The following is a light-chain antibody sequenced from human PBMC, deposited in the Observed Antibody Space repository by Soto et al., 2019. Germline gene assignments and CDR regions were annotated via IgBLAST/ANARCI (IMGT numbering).Light chain of an antibody. J-gene: IGKJ1*01. CDR2: KTS. CDR1: QSISPW. V-gene: IGKV1-5*03. CDR3: QQYKTYSRT. Sequence: IQMTQSPSTLSASVGDRVTITCRASQSISPWLAWYQQKPGKAPKVLIYKTSTLQSGVPSRFSGSGSGTEFTLTISRLQPDDFAIYYCQQYKTYSRTFGQGTKVEI.